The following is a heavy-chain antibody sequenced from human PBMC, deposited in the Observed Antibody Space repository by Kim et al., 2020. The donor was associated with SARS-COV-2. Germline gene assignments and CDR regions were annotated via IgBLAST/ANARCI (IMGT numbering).Heavy chain of an antibody. J-gene: IGHJ6*02. D-gene: IGHD6-13*01. Sequence: ASVKVSCKASGYTFTSYDINWVRQATGQGLEWMGWMNPNSGNTGYAQKFQGRVTMTRNTSISTAYMELSSLRSEDTAVYYCAISIAAAGVYYYYYGMDVWGQGTTVTVSS. CDR3: AISIAAAGVYYYYYGMDV. CDR2: MNPNSGNT. V-gene: IGHV1-8*01. CDR1: GYTFTSYD.